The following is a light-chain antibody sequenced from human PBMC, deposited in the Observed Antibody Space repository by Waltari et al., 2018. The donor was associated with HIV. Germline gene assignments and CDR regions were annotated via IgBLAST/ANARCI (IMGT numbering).Light chain of an antibody. CDR1: QTVLYISRNKDY. J-gene: IGKJ1*01. CDR3: QQYFSSPWT. Sequence: DIVMTQSPHSLAVSLGERATLNCKSSQTVLYISRNKDYLAWYQQKPGQPPKLLLSWASTRESGVPDRFSGSGSGTDFTLTISSLQAEDVAVYFCQQYFSSPWTFGQGTKVEIK. CDR2: WAS. V-gene: IGKV4-1*01.